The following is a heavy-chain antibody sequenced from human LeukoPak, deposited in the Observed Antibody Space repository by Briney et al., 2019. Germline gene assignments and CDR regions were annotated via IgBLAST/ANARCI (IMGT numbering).Heavy chain of an antibody. Sequence: PGGSLRLSCAASGFTVSSNYMSWVRQAPGKGLEGVSIIYSGGSTYYTDSVKGRFTISRDSSRNTLYLQMNSLRAEDTAVYYCARDLNYMDVWGKGTTVTVSS. CDR1: GFTVSSNY. V-gene: IGHV3-66*02. J-gene: IGHJ6*03. CDR3: ARDLNYMDV. CDR2: IYSGGST.